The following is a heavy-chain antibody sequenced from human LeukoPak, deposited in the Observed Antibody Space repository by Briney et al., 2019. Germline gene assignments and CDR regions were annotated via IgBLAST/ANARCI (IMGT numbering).Heavy chain of an antibody. J-gene: IGHJ3*02. CDR2: IYTSGST. CDR3: ARYCSGGSCYLKGAFDM. D-gene: IGHD2-15*01. CDR1: VGSISSYY. Sequence: SETLSLTCTVSVGSISSYYWSWIREPAGQGLEWIGRIYTSGSTNYNPSLKSRVTMSLDTSKNQFSLKLSSVTAADTAVYYCARYCSGGSCYLKGAFDMWGEGTMVTVSS. V-gene: IGHV4-4*07.